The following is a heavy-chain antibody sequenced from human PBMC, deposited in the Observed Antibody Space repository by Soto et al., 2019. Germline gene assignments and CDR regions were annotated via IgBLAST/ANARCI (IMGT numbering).Heavy chain of an antibody. CDR1: GYTFTSYG. V-gene: IGHV1-18*01. D-gene: IGHD2-15*01. Sequence: GASVKVSCKASGYTFTSYGISWVRQAPGQGLEWMGWISAYNGNTNYAQKLQGRVTMTTDTSTSTAYMELRSLRSDDTAVYYCARDVWWLPHNWFDPWGQGTLVTVSS. J-gene: IGHJ5*02. CDR2: ISAYNGNT. CDR3: ARDVWWLPHNWFDP.